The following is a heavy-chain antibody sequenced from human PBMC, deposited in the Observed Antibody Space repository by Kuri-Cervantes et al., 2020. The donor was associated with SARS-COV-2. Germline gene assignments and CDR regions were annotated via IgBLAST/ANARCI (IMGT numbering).Heavy chain of an antibody. J-gene: IGHJ4*02. Sequence: GESLKISCAASGFTFSSYAMHWVRQAPGKGLEYVSAISSNGGSTYYADSVKGRFTISRDNAKNSLYLQMNSLRAEDTALYYCARITLYGDYFDYWGQGTLVTVSS. D-gene: IGHD4-17*01. V-gene: IGHV3-64*02. CDR2: ISSNGGST. CDR3: ARITLYGDYFDY. CDR1: GFTFSSYA.